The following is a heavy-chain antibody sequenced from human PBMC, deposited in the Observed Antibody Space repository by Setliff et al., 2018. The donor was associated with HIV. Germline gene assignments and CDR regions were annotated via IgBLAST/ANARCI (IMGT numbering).Heavy chain of an antibody. D-gene: IGHD2-2*01. J-gene: IGHJ6*03. Sequence: PSETLSLTCGVSGGSISSTNYYWGWIRQPPGKGLEYIATMYYTRSAYYSPSLKSRATMSLDTSKNHFSLRLTSVTAADTAVYYCVAGYCSGTSCWPYYYYYMDVWGKGTTVTVSS. CDR3: VAGYCSGTSCWPYYYYYMDV. CDR1: GGSISSTNYY. V-gene: IGHV4-39*02. CDR2: MYYTRSA.